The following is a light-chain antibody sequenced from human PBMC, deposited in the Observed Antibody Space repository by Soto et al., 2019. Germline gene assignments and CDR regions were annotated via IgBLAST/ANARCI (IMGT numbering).Light chain of an antibody. V-gene: IGKV3-20*01. CDR2: GAS. CDR3: QQFGSSPIT. J-gene: IGKJ5*01. CDR1: QSVTSSY. Sequence: EIVLTQSPGTLSLSPGERATLSCRASQSVTSSYLAWYQQKPGQAPRLLIYGASSRATGIPDRFSGSGSGTDFTLAISRLEPEDFAVYYCQQFGSSPITFGQGTRLEIK.